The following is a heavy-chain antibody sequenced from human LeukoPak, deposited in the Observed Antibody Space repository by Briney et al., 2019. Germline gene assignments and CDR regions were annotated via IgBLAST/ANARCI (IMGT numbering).Heavy chain of an antibody. CDR3: ARRTSYSSVSWFDP. J-gene: IGHJ5*02. CDR1: GYTFTGYY. D-gene: IGHD6-19*01. V-gene: IGHV1-2*02. Sequence: ASVKVSCKASGYTFTGYYMHWVRQAPGQGLEWMGWINPNSGGTNYAQKFQGRVTMPRDTSISTAYMELSRLRSDDTAVYYCARRTSYSSVSWFDPWGQGTLDTVSS. CDR2: INPNSGGT.